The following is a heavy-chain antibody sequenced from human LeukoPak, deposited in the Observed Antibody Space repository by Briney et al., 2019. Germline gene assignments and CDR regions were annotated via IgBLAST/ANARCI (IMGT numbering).Heavy chain of an antibody. CDR3: ARGGSIVVVPAKGYYFDY. D-gene: IGHD2-2*01. V-gene: IGHV4-34*01. CDR2: INHSGST. Sequence: PSETLSLTCTVSGGSISSYYWSWIRQPPGKGLEWIGEINHSGSTNYNPSLKSRVTISVDTSKNQFSLKLSSVTAADTAVYYCARGGSIVVVPAKGYYFDYWGQGTLVTVSS. J-gene: IGHJ4*02. CDR1: GGSISSYY.